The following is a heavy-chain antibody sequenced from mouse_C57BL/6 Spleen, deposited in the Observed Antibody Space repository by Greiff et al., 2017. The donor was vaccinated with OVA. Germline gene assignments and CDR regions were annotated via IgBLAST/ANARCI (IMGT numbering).Heavy chain of an antibody. CDR3: ESNYCGSSYYFDY. CDR2: IYPGDGDT. J-gene: IGHJ2*01. Sequence: VQLQQSGPELVKPGASVKISCKASGYAFSSSWMNWVKQRPGQGLEWIGRIYPGDGDTNYNGKFKGKATLTVDKSSSTAYMQLSSLTSEDSAVYFCESNYCGSSYYFDYWGQGTTLTVSS. V-gene: IGHV1-82*01. CDR1: GYAFSSSW. D-gene: IGHD1-1*01.